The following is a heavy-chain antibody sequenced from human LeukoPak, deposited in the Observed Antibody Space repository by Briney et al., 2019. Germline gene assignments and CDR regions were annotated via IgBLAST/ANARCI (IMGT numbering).Heavy chain of an antibody. CDR1: GGSISSYY. Sequence: PSETLSLTCTVSGGSISSYYWSWIRQPPGKGLEWIAYIYYSGSTKYNPSLKSRVTISVDTSENQFSLKLSSVTAADTAVYYCARRRGTCSSASCYGFDPWGQGTLVTVSS. J-gene: IGHJ5*02. V-gene: IGHV4-59*08. CDR2: IYYSGST. CDR3: ARRRGTCSSASCYGFDP. D-gene: IGHD2-2*01.